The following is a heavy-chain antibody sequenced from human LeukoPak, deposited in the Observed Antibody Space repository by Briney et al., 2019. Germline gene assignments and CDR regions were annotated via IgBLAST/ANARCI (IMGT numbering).Heavy chain of an antibody. D-gene: IGHD3-22*01. Sequence: GGSLRLSCAASGFTVSSNYMSWVRQGPGKGLEWVSVIYSAGSTYYADSVKGRFTISRDNSKNTLYLQMNSLRVEDTAVYYCARYTSAYALDIWGQGTMVTVSS. CDR1: GFTVSSNY. J-gene: IGHJ3*02. CDR3: ARYTSAYALDI. CDR2: IYSAGST. V-gene: IGHV3-53*01.